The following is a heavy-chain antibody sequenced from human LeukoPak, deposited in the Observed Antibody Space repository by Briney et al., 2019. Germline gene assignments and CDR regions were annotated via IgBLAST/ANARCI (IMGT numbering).Heavy chain of an antibody. V-gene: IGHV4-39*07. D-gene: IGHD6-19*01. CDR1: GGSISSSSYY. J-gene: IGHJ4*02. Sequence: SETLSLTCTVSGGSISSSSYYWGWIRQPPGKGLEWIGSIYYSGSTYYNPSLKSRVTISVDTSKNQFSLKLSSVTAADTAVYYCARVRIAVAAIDYWGQGTLVTVSS. CDR2: IYYSGST. CDR3: ARVRIAVAAIDY.